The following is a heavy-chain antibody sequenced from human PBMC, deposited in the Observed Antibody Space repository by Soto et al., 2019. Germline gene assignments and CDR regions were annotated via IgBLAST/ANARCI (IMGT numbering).Heavy chain of an antibody. CDR3: ARSTGYSSGWYGSIDY. J-gene: IGHJ4*02. D-gene: IGHD6-19*01. V-gene: IGHV4-39*01. Sequence: PSETLSLTCTVSGGSISSSSYYWGWIRQPPGKGLEWIGSIYYSGSTYYNPSLKSRVTISVDTSKNQFSLKLSPVTAADTAVYYCARSTGYSSGWYGSIDYWGQGTLVTAPQ. CDR1: GGSISSSSYY. CDR2: IYYSGST.